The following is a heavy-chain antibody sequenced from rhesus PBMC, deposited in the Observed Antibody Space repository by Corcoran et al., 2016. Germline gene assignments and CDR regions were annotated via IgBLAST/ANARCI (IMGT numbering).Heavy chain of an antibody. CDR1: GGSISSNY. J-gene: IGHJ5-2*02. D-gene: IGHD4-29*01. CDR3: ARYFRAASSLDV. V-gene: IGHV4-147*01. CDR2: IYGGRVST. Sequence: QVQLQESGPGLVKPSETLSLTCAVSGGSISSNYWSWIRQSPGKGLEWIGYIYGGRVSTRYNPSLKSRVTISTEPSKNQFSLKLSSLTAADTAVYYCARYFRAASSLDVWGRGVLVTVSS.